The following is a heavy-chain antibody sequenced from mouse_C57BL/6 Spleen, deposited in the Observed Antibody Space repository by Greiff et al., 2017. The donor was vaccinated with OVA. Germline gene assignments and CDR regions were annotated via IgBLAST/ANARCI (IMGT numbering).Heavy chain of an antibody. Sequence: QVQLQQSGAELVKPGASVKLSCKASGYTFTSYWMHWVKQRPGQGLEWIGMIHPNSGSTNYNEKFKSKATLTVDKSSSTAYMQLSSLTSEDSAVYYCARPFFYGSSYSFAYWGQGTLVTVSA. CDR1: GYTFTSYW. CDR3: ARPFFYGSSYSFAY. CDR2: IHPNSGST. D-gene: IGHD1-1*01. V-gene: IGHV1-64*01. J-gene: IGHJ3*01.